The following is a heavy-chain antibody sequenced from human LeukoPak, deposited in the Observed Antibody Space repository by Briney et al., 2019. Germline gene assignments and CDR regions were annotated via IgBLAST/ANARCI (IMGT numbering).Heavy chain of an antibody. J-gene: IGHJ6*03. CDR1: GGSFSGYY. CDR3: ARRRRHCGGDCYFGYYYYYYMDV. D-gene: IGHD2-21*02. Sequence: SETLSLTCAVYGGSFSGYYWSWIRQPPGKGLEWIGEINHSGSTNYNPSLKSRVTISVDTSKNQFSLKLSSVTAADTAVYYCARRRRHCGGDCYFGYYYYYYMDVWGKGTTVTISS. CDR2: INHSGST. V-gene: IGHV4-34*01.